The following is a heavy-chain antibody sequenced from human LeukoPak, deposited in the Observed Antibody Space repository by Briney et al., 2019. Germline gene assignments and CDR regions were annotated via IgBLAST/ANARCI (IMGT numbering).Heavy chain of an antibody. D-gene: IGHD1-14*01. CDR3: ARAYNWNHAWFAP. V-gene: IGHV1-8*01. J-gene: IGHJ5*02. CDR1: GYTFTSYD. CDR2: MNPNSGNT. Sequence: ASVKVSCKASGYTFTSYDINWVRQAPGQGLEWMGWMNPNSGNTVYAQKFQGRVTMTRNTSISTAYMELSSLRSEDTAVYYCARAYNWNHAWFAPWGPGTLVTVSS.